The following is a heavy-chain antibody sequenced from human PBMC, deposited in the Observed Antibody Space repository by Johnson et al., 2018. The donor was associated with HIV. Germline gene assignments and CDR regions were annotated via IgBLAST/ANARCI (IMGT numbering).Heavy chain of an antibody. Sequence: VQLVESGGGLVQPGGSLRLSCAASGFIFSSYWMHWVRQATGKGLEWVSAIGTAGDTYYPGSVKGRFTISRENAKNSLYLQMNSLRAGDTAVYYCARAGVGAGAFDIWGQGTMVTVSS. J-gene: IGHJ3*02. CDR2: IGTAGDT. CDR1: GFIFSSYW. D-gene: IGHD1-26*01. CDR3: ARAGVGAGAFDI. V-gene: IGHV3-13*01.